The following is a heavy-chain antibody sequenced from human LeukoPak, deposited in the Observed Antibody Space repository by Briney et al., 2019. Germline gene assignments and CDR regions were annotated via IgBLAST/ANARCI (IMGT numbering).Heavy chain of an antibody. V-gene: IGHV4-30-4*01. J-gene: IGHJ4*02. D-gene: IGHD4-23*01. CDR1: GGSISSGDYY. CDR3: ARGLRLYYGGNGDRFDY. Sequence: SETLSLTCTVSGGSISSGDYYWSWIRQPPGKGLEWIGYIYYSGSTYYNPSLKSRVTISVDTSKNQFSLKLSSVTAADTAVYYCARGLRLYYGGNGDRFDYWGQGTLVTVSS. CDR2: IYYSGST.